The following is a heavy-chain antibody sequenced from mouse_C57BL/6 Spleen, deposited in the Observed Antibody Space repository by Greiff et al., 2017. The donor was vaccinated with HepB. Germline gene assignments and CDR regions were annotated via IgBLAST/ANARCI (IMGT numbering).Heavy chain of an antibody. J-gene: IGHJ1*03. CDR3: AREWDGYFDV. V-gene: IGHV3-6*01. D-gene: IGHD4-1*01. CDR2: ISYDGSN. CDR1: GYSITSGYY. Sequence: EVQLQQSGPGLVKPSQSLSLTCSVTGYSITSGYYWNWIRQFPGNKLEWMGYISYDGSNNYNPSLKNRISITRDTSKNQFFLKLNSVTTEDTATYYCAREWDGYFDVWGTGTTVTVSS.